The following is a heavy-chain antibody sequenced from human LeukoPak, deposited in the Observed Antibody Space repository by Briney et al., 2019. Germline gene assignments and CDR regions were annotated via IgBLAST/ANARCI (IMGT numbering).Heavy chain of an antibody. V-gene: IGHV4-61*02. CDR1: GGSISSGSYN. D-gene: IGHD2-2*01. Sequence: SQTLSLTCTVSGGSISSGSYNWRGGRQPAGRRGEWVGRIYTRGRTNNNPSRKRRVTISVDTTKKQFSLKLSSVTAADTAVYYCARSIVVVPAAKADAFDIWGQGTMVTVSS. CDR3: ARSIVVVPAAKADAFDI. J-gene: IGHJ3*02. CDR2: IYTRGRT.